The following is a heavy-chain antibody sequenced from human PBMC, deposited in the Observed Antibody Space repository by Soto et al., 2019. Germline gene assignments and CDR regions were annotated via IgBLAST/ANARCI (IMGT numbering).Heavy chain of an antibody. J-gene: IGHJ4*02. D-gene: IGHD3-3*01. CDR3: ARTRMEWALYFDN. V-gene: IGHV3-48*01. Sequence: ESGGGLIQPVGSLRLSCEASGFSFSDSGMNWVRRAPGKRLEWISYISSSSRTIYYAASVEGRFTISRANGRNSVHLQMNSLRGEDTGVYYCARTRMEWALYFDNWGLGTLVTVSS. CDR2: ISSSSRTI. CDR1: GFSFSDSG.